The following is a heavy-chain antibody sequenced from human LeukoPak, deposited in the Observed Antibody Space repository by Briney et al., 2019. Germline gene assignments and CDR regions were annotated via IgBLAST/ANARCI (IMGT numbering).Heavy chain of an antibody. CDR3: ARDTQNAFDI. CDR1: GFTFSSYA. CDR2: INPNSGGT. Sequence: GGSLRLSCAASGFTFSSYAMHWVRQAPGQGLEWMGWINPNSGGTNYAQKFQGRVTMTRDTSISTAYMELSRLRSDDTAVYYCARDTQNAFDIWGQGTMVTVSS. J-gene: IGHJ3*02. V-gene: IGHV1-2*02.